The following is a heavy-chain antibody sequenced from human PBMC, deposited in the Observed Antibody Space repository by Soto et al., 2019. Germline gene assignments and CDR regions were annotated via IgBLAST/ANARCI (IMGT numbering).Heavy chain of an antibody. CDR3: AIDSRLIDAY. Sequence: GGSLRLSCAASGFTFSSYWMAWVRQVPGKGLEWVANIKTDGSEKYYMDSVKGRFTISRDNAKNSLYLQMNSLRVEDTAVYYCAIDSRLIDAYWGQGTLVTVSS. J-gene: IGHJ4*02. V-gene: IGHV3-7*01. CDR2: IKTDGSEK. CDR1: GFTFSSYW. D-gene: IGHD3-22*01.